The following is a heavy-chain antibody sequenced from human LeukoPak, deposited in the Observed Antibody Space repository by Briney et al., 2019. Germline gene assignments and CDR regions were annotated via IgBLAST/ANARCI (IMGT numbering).Heavy chain of an antibody. CDR1: GGSISSSSYY. CDR2: IYYSGST. Sequence: PSETLSLTCTVSGGSISSSSYYWGWIRQPPGKGLEWIGSIYYSGSTYYNPSLKSRVTISVDTSKNQFSLKLSSVTAADTAVYYYAREYYDFWSGYYALSTIDYWGQGTLVTVSS. CDR3: AREYYDFWSGYYALSTIDY. D-gene: IGHD3-3*01. J-gene: IGHJ4*02. V-gene: IGHV4-39*07.